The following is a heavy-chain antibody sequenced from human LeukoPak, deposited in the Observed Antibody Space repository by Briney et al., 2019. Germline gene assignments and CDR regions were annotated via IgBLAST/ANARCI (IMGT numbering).Heavy chain of an antibody. CDR1: GGSISGYS. V-gene: IGHV4-34*01. CDR3: ARVRGTYYYDSSGPSPYYFDY. D-gene: IGHD3-22*01. CDR2: INHSGST. J-gene: IGHJ4*02. Sequence: KPSETLSLTCTVSGGSISGYSWSWIRQPPGKGLEWIGEINHSGSTNYNPSLKSRVTISVDTSKNQFSLKLSSVTAADTAVYYCARVRGTYYYDSSGPSPYYFDYWGQGTLVTVSS.